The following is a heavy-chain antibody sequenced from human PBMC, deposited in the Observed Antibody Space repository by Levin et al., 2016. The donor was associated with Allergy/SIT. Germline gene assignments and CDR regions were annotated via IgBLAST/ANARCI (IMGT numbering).Heavy chain of an antibody. CDR2: TYTGGNT. CDR1: GFTVSPNY. D-gene: IGHD6-19*01. V-gene: IGHV3-66*01. CDR3: ASGWYRGSFDY. J-gene: IGHJ4*02. Sequence: GESLKISCAASGFTVSPNYLSWVRQAPGKGLEWVSVTYTGGNTYFVDSLKGRFTISRDNSKNTLYLQMNSLRAEDTAVYYCASGWYRGSFDYWGQGTLVTVSS.